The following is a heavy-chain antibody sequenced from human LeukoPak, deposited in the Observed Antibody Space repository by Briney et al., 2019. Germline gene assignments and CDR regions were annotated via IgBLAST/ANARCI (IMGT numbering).Heavy chain of an antibody. J-gene: IGHJ4*02. V-gene: IGHV3-30-3*01. CDR1: GFTFSSYA. CDR3: ARDENDIVVVPAAMYY. CDR2: ISYDGSNK. D-gene: IGHD2-2*01. Sequence: GRSLRLSCAASGFTFSSYAMHWVRQAPGKGLEWVAVISYDGSNKYYADSVRGRFTISRDNSKNTLYLQMNSLRAEDTAVYYCARDENDIVVVPAAMYYWGQGTLVTVSS.